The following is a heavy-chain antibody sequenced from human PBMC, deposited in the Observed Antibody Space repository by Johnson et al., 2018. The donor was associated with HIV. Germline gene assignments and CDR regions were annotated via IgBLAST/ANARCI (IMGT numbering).Heavy chain of an antibody. CDR2: ISGGSAGT. Sequence: QVQLVESGGGVVKPGGSLRLSCVGSGFTFSDYYMSWVRQAPGKGLEWIAYISGGSAGTFYADSVKGRFTISRDNSKNTLYLQMNSLRAEDTAVYYCARAMGGWLLAHAFDIWGQGTMVTISS. J-gene: IGHJ3*02. V-gene: IGHV3-11*06. D-gene: IGHD3-22*01. CDR1: GFTFSDYY. CDR3: ARAMGGWLLAHAFDI.